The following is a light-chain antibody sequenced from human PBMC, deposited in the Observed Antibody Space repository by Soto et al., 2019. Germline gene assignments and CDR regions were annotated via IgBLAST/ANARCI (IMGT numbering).Light chain of an antibody. CDR2: DAS. CDR3: QQYDNLPLT. V-gene: IGKV1-33*01. CDR1: QDISNY. J-gene: IGKJ4*01. Sequence: DIQMTQSPSSLSASVGDRVTITCQASQDISNYLNWYQQKPGKAPNLLNYDASNLETGVPSRFSGSGSGTYFTFTISSLQHEDLASYYWQQYDNLPLTFGGGTKVEIK.